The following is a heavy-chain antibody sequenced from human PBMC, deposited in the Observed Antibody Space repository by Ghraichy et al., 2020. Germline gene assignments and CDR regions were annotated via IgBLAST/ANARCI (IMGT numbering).Heavy chain of an antibody. CDR3: ARDQDYDILTGYWRGYYYGMDV. Sequence: GGSLRLSCEASGFSLSDYYMTWIRQAPGKGLEWVSYISSSSSTIYYADSVKGRFTISRDNAKNSLYLQMNSLRDEDTAVYYCARDQDYDILTGYWRGYYYGMDVWGQGTTVTVSS. CDR2: ISSSSSTI. D-gene: IGHD3-9*01. V-gene: IGHV3-11*04. J-gene: IGHJ6*02. CDR1: GFSLSDYY.